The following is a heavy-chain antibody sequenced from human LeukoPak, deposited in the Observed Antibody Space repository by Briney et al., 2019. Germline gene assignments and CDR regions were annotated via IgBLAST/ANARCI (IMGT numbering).Heavy chain of an antibody. D-gene: IGHD3-10*01. Sequence: SETLSLTCTVSGGSISSYYWSWIRQPAGKGLEWIGRIYTSGSTNYNPSLKSRVTMSVDTSKNQFSLKLSSVTAADTAVYYCAGLYYYGSGSSFDYRGQGTLVTVSS. CDR2: IYTSGST. CDR3: AGLYYYGSGSSFDY. V-gene: IGHV4-4*07. J-gene: IGHJ4*02. CDR1: GGSISSYY.